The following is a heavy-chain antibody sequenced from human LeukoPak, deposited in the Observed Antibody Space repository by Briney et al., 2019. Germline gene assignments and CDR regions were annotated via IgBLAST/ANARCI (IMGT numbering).Heavy chain of an antibody. CDR3: ARVRDGYHDAYDI. Sequence: ASVKVSCKASGYTFTTYAISWVRQAPGQGLEWMGWISAYYGNTTYAQKFQARVTMTRDTSTSTVYMELSSLRSEDTAVCYCARVRDGYHDAYDIWGQGTMVTVPS. V-gene: IGHV1-18*01. D-gene: IGHD5-24*01. J-gene: IGHJ3*02. CDR2: ISAYYGNT. CDR1: GYTFTTYA.